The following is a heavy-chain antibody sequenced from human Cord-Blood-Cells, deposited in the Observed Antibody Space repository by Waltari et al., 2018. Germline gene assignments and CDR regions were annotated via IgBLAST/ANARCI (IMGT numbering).Heavy chain of an antibody. V-gene: IGHV4-34*01. J-gene: IGHJ4*02. D-gene: IGHD1-1*01. CDR3: ARLVGGYNWNDY. CDR1: GGSFSGYY. Sequence: QVQLQQWGAGLLKPSETLSLTCAVYGGSFSGYYWSWILQPPGKGLEWIGEINHSGRTNYNPSLKSRVTISDTSKNQFSLKLSSVTAADTAVYYCARLVGGYNWNDYWGQGTLVTVSS. CDR2: INHSGRT.